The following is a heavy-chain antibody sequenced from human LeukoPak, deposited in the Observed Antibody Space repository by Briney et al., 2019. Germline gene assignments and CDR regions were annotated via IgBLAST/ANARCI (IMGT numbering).Heavy chain of an antibody. CDR2: IYDSGST. J-gene: IGHJ4*02. Sequence: ASDTLSLTCTVSGGSIRSSYYYWGWIRQPPGKGLEWIGSIYDSGSTYYNPSLKSRVTISVDTSKNQFSLKLSSVTAADTAVYYCARGLYSNYGGIDYWGQGTLVTVSS. D-gene: IGHD4-11*01. CDR3: ARGLYSNYGGIDY. CDR1: GGSIRSSYYY. V-gene: IGHV4-39*07.